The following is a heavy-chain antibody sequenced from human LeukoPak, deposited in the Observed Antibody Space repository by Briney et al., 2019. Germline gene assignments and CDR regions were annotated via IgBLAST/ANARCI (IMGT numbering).Heavy chain of an antibody. D-gene: IGHD4-17*01. CDR3: ARGRPKVTTRHYFDS. J-gene: IGHJ5*01. CDR1: GFTFSSYW. Sequence: GGSLRLSCAASGFTFSSYWMSWVRQAPGKGLEWVANIKKDGSEKYYVGSVRGRFTMSRDNAKNSLYLQMNSLTVEDTAIYYCARGRPKVTTRHYFDSWGQGTLVTVSS. V-gene: IGHV3-7*01. CDR2: IKKDGSEK.